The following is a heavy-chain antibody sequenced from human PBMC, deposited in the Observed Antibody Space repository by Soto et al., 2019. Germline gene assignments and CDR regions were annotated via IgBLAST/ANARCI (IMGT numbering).Heavy chain of an antibody. CDR3: ARDSGVYYAILTRHQKLSYGMDV. Sequence: GGSLRLSCAASGFTVSSNYMSWVRQAPGKGLEWVSVIYSGGSTYYADSVKGRFTISRDNSKNTLYLQMNSLRAEDTAVYYCARDSGVYYAILTRHQKLSYGMDVWGQGTTVTVSS. J-gene: IGHJ6*02. CDR2: IYSGGST. D-gene: IGHD3-9*01. V-gene: IGHV3-53*01. CDR1: GFTVSSNY.